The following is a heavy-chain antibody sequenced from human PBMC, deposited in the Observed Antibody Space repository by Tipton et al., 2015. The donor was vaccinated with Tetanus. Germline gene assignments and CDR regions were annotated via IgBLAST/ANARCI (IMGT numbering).Heavy chain of an antibody. CDR1: GGTFSSYA. J-gene: IGHJ6*02. CDR3: ARGGDYYDSSGYPYYYYYGMDV. Sequence: QLAQSGAEVKKPGSSVKVSCKASGGTFSSYAISWVRQAPGQGLEWMGGIIPIFGTANYAQKFQGRVTITADESTSAAYMELSSLRSEDTAVYYCARGGDYYDSSGYPYYYYYGMDVWGQGTTVTVSS. D-gene: IGHD3-22*01. CDR2: IIPIFGTA. V-gene: IGHV1-69*01.